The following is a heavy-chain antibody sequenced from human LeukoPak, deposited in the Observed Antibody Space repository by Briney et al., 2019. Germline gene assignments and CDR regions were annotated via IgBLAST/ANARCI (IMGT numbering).Heavy chain of an antibody. Sequence: GTSLRLSCAASGFTFIDYGMHWGRQAPGKGLEWVAALAYDGSNQYYVDSAKGRFTISRDNSKNTLYLQMNGLRVEDTAVYYCSKDEGMLRGVTENWGQGTLVTVSS. J-gene: IGHJ4*02. V-gene: IGHV3-30*18. CDR2: LAYDGSNQ. CDR1: GFTFIDYG. D-gene: IGHD3-10*01. CDR3: SKDEGMLRGVTEN.